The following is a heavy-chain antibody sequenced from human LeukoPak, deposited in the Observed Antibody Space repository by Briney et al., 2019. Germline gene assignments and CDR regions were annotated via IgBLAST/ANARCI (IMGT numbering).Heavy chain of an antibody. J-gene: IGHJ1*01. CDR1: GGSISSYY. D-gene: IGHD2-15*01. Sequence: SETLSLTCTVSGGSISSYYWSWIRQPPGKGLEWIAYIDYRGSTTYNPSLKSRVTISVDTSRNQFSLKLSSVTAADTAVYYCARALEYCSGGSCYPEYFQHWGQGTLVTVSS. CDR3: ARALEYCSGGSCYPEYFQH. CDR2: IDYRGST. V-gene: IGHV4-59*01.